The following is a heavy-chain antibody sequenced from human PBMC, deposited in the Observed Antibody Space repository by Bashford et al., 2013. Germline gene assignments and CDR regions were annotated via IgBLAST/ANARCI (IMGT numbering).Heavy chain of an antibody. D-gene: IGHD3-22*01. Sequence: VSCKASGYTFTSHSIIWVRQAPGQGLEWMGWISCYNGDTSYAQKFQGRLTMTKDAPAATVYMELRSLRSDDTAVYYCARDPXNTSGYRQYFDSVGPGIPGHRLL. V-gene: IGHV1-18*01. CDR2: ISCYNGDT. CDR3: ARDPXNTSGYRQYFDS. CDR1: GYTFTSHS. J-gene: IGHJ4*02.